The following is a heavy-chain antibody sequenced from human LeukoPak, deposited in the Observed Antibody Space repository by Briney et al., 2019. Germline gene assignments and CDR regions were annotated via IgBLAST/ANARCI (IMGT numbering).Heavy chain of an antibody. CDR3: ARDSPLYYDSSGYYYPYYYYYYMDV. CDR2: IIPIFGTA. V-gene: IGHV1-69*05. J-gene: IGHJ6*03. D-gene: IGHD3-22*01. Sequence: VASVKVSCKASGGTFSSYAISWVRQAPGQGLEWMGGIIPIFGTANYAQKFQGRVTITTDESTSTAYMELSSLRSEDTAVYYCARDSPLYYDSSGYYYPYYYYYYMDVWGKGTTVTVSS. CDR1: GGTFSSYA.